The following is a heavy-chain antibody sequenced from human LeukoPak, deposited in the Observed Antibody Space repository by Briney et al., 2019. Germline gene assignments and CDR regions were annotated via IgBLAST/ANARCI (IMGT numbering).Heavy chain of an antibody. CDR1: GFTFSSYW. CDR3: ARDSGYCSGGSCYNDAFDI. J-gene: IGHJ3*02. Sequence: PGGSLRLSCAASGFTFSSYWMSWVRQAPGKGLEWVANINQDGSDKYYVDSVKGRFTISRDNAKNSLYLQMNSLRAEDTAVYYCARDSGYCSGGSCYNDAFDIWGQGTMVTVSS. V-gene: IGHV3-7*01. CDR2: INQDGSDK. D-gene: IGHD2-15*01.